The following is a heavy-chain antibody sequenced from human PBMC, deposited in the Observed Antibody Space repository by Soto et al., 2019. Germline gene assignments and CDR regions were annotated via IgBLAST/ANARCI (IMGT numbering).Heavy chain of an antibody. V-gene: IGHV3-30*18. CDR3: AKDEGVGGTLGLFDY. J-gene: IGHJ4*02. CDR2: MSSDGSKI. D-gene: IGHD1-26*01. Sequence: QVQLVESGGGAVQPGESLRLSCVASGFDFTYYAMHWVRQAPGKGLESVAVMSSDGSKIHHTDSVKGRFTISRDNSKNTLYLQMNSLRKEGTAVYLCAKDEGVGGTLGLFDYWGQGTLVSVSS. CDR1: GFDFTYYA.